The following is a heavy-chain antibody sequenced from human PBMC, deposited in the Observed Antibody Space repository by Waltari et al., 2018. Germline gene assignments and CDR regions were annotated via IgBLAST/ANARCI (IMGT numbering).Heavy chain of an antibody. Sequence: QVQVLQSGTEVKRPGSSVKVSCTASGVTSTNAFTWVRQVPGQGLEYVGGIVPIFGAPNYAQRLRGRVTITADGSTSTLELASLTSEDTAIYYCARDYDDSSGWLWGQGTMVTVSS. CDR2: IVPIFGAP. V-gene: IGHV1-69*12. D-gene: IGHD3-22*01. CDR3: ARDYDDSSGWL. CDR1: GVTSTNA. J-gene: IGHJ3*01.